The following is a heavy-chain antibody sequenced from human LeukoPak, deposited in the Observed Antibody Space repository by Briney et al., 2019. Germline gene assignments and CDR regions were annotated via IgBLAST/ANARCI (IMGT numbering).Heavy chain of an antibody. V-gene: IGHV4-34*01. CDR1: GGSFSGYY. CDR3: ARDSGTTGEVKFDP. D-gene: IGHD3-10*01. J-gene: IGHJ5*02. CDR2: INHSGST. Sequence: ASETLSLTCAVYGGSFSGYYWSWIRQPPGKGLEWIGEINHSGSTNYNPSLKSRVTMSVDTSKNQFSLKLSSVTAADTAVYYCARDSGTTGEVKFDPWGQGTLVTVSS.